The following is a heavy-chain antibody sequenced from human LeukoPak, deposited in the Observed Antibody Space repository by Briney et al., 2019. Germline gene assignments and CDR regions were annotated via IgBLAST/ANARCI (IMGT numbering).Heavy chain of an antibody. V-gene: IGHV4-34*01. CDR2: INHSGST. CDR1: GGSFSGYY. D-gene: IGHD6-13*01. Sequence: SETLSLTCAVYGGSFSGYYWSWIRQPPGKGLEWIGEINHSGSTNYNPSLKSRVTISVDTSKNQFSLKLSSVTAADTAVYYCARPRGRGSSWYVDAFDIWGQGQWSPSLQ. J-gene: IGHJ3*02. CDR3: ARPRGRGSSWYVDAFDI.